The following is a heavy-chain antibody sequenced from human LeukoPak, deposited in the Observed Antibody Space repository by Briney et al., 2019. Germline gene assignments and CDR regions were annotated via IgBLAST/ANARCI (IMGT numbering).Heavy chain of an antibody. Sequence: GGSLRLSCAASGFTFSNNWMSWVRQAPGKGLEWVANIKQDGSETSYVDSVKGRFTISRDNAKNSLCLHMNSLRVEDSAVYYCARSGVPHGTDVWGQGTTVTVSS. D-gene: IGHD7-27*01. CDR2: IKQDGSET. CDR3: ARSGVPHGTDV. J-gene: IGHJ6*02. CDR1: GFTFSNNW. V-gene: IGHV3-7*04.